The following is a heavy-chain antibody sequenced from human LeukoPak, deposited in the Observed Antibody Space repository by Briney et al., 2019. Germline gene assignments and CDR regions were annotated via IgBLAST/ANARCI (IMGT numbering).Heavy chain of an antibody. V-gene: IGHV4-30-2*01. J-gene: IGHJ5*02. CDR2: IYHSGST. CDR3: ARAPKLPGIAAAGANWFDP. CDR1: GGSISSGGYY. D-gene: IGHD6-13*01. Sequence: PSQTLSLTCTVSGGSISSGGYYWRWLRQPPGKGLEWIGYIYHSGSTYYNPSLKSRVTISVDRSKNQFSLKLSSVTAADTAVYYCARAPKLPGIAAAGANWFDPWGQGTLVTVSS.